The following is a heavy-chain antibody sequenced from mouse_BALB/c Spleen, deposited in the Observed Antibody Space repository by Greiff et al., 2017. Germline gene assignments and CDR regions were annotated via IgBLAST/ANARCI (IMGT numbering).Heavy chain of an antibody. CDR3: ARPPYYYGSSRYAMDY. CDR2: INPSTGYT. D-gene: IGHD1-1*01. CDR1: GYTFTSYW. Sequence: QVQLQQSGAELAKPGASVKMSCKASGYTFTSYWMHWVKQRPGQGLEWIGYINPSTGYTEYNQKFKDKATLTADKSSSTAYMQLSSLTSEDSAVYYCARPPYYYGSSRYAMDYWGQGTSVTVSS. V-gene: IGHV1-7*01. J-gene: IGHJ4*01.